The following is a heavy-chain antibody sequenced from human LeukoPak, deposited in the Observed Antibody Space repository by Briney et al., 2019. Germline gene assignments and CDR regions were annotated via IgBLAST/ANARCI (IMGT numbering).Heavy chain of an antibody. D-gene: IGHD5-12*01. CDR3: WAKESGDSGYDSIDY. CDR2: ISSSSSYI. V-gene: IGHV3-21*01. Sequence: GGSLRLSCAASGFTFSSYSMNWVRQAPGKGLEWVSSISSSSSYIYYADSVKGRFTISRDNAKNSLYLQMNSLRAEDTAVYYCWAKESGDSGYDSIDYWGQGTLVTVSS. CDR1: GFTFSSYS. J-gene: IGHJ4*02.